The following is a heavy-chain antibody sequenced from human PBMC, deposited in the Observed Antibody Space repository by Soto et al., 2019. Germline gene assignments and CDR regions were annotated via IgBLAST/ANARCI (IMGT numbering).Heavy chain of an antibody. D-gene: IGHD5-18*01. J-gene: IGHJ4*02. CDR1: GFTFDGYA. Sequence: GGSLRLSCAASGFTFDGYAMHWFRQVLGKGLEWVSSISWNSGNIGYADSVKGRFTTSRDNAKNSLYLQMNSLRPEDTALYYCVRSKGGYSYGTPFDYWGQGTLVTVSS. CDR2: ISWNSGNI. V-gene: IGHV3-9*01. CDR3: VRSKGGYSYGTPFDY.